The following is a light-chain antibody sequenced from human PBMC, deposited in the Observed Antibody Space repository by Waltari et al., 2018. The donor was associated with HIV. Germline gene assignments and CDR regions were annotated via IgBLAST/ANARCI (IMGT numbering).Light chain of an antibody. CDR2: AAS. Sequence: DIQMTQSPSSLSASVGDRVTFSCRASQSIRGYLNWYQHKPGKAPNLLIYAASNMQRGVPARFSASGSGTHFTLVISEVQPDGFATYYCQQTFGAPRTFGQGT. V-gene: IGKV1-39*01. CDR1: QSIRGY. CDR3: QQTFGAPRT. J-gene: IGKJ1*01.